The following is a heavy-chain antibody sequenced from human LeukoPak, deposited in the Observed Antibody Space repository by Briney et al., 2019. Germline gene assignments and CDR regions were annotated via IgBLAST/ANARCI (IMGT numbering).Heavy chain of an antibody. Sequence: SETLSLTCTVSGGSINSYYWSWIRQPPGKGLEWIGYIFYSGSTNYNPSLKSRVTISADTSKNQFSLKLNSLTAADTAVYYCARLSNYGGHSGDGYWGQGTLVTVSS. D-gene: IGHD4-23*01. CDR1: GGSINSYY. CDR2: IFYSGST. CDR3: ARLSNYGGHSGDGY. J-gene: IGHJ4*02. V-gene: IGHV4-59*08.